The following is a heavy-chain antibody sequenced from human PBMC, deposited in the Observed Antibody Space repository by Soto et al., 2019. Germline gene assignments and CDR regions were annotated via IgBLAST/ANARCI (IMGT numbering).Heavy chain of an antibody. Sequence: QVQLVQSGAEVKKPGSSVKVSCKASGGTFSSYTISWVRQAPGQGLEWMGRIIPILGIANYAQKFQGRVTITADKSTSTAYMEVSSLRSEDTAVEYCAREDEVVDYYCYYVDGWGKGTTVTVCS. J-gene: IGHJ6*03. CDR3: AREDEVVDYYCYYVDG. CDR2: IIPILGIA. CDR1: GGTFSSYT. V-gene: IGHV1-69*08. D-gene: IGHD3-16*02.